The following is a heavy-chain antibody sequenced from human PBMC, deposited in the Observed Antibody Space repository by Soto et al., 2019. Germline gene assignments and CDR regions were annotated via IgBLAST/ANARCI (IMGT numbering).Heavy chain of an antibody. CDR2: IYWDDDK. V-gene: IGHV2-5*02. D-gene: IGHD2-21*01. CDR1: GFSLSTTGVG. Sequence: QITLKESGPTLVKPTQTLTLTCTFSGFSLSTTGVGVGWIRQPPGKALEWLALIYWDDDKRYNPSLKSRLTSTNDTSKNQIVLTMTNMDPVDTTTYYCVQSRCGGDCLQSYSSHSYYGLDVWGQGTTVTVSS. J-gene: IGHJ6*02. CDR3: VQSRCGGDCLQSYSSHSYYGLDV.